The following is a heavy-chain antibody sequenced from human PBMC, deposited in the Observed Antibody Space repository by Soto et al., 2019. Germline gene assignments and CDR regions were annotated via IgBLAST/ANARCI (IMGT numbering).Heavy chain of an antibody. CDR3: AKEGYSSSFDY. V-gene: IGHV3-30*04. CDR1: GFTFSTYA. J-gene: IGHJ4*02. Sequence: QVQLVESGGGVVQPGRSPRLSCAASGFTFSTYAMYWVRQAPGKGLEWVAVMSYDGGYKYHADSVKGRFTISRDNSKNTLYLQMNSLRAEDTAVYYCAKEGYSSSFDYWGQGTLVTVSS. CDR2: MSYDGGYK. D-gene: IGHD6-19*01.